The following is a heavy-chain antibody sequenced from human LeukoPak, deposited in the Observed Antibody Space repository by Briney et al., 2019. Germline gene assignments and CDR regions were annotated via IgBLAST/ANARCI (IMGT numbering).Heavy chain of an antibody. CDR3: ARAQYRIQLWP. Sequence: SETLSLTCAVYGGSFSGYYWSWIRQPPGKGLEWIGEINHSGSTNYNPSLKSRVTISVDTSKNQFSLKLSSVTAADTAVYYCARAQYRIQLWPWGQGTLVTVSS. D-gene: IGHD5-18*01. J-gene: IGHJ1*01. CDR1: GGSFSGYY. CDR2: INHSGST. V-gene: IGHV4-34*01.